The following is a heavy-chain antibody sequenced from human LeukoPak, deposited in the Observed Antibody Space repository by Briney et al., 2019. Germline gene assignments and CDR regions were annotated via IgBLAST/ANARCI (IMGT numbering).Heavy chain of an antibody. J-gene: IGHJ4*02. CDR3: ASESTDYGDYSEYNFDY. CDR2: INPSGGST. CDR1: GYTFTSYY. V-gene: IGHV1-46*01. D-gene: IGHD4-17*01. Sequence: ASVKVSCKASGYTFTSYYMHWVRQAPGQGLEWMGIINPSGGSTSYAQKFQGRVTMTRDTSTSTVYMELSSLRSEDTAVYYCASESTDYGDYSEYNFDYWGQGTLVTVSS.